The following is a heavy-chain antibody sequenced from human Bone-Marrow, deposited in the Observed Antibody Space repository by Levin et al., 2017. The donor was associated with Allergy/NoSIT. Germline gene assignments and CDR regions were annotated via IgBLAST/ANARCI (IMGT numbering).Heavy chain of an antibody. CDR2: IWYDGSNK. V-gene: IGHV3-33*01. D-gene: IGHD2-2*01. CDR1: GFTFSSYG. J-gene: IGHJ3*02. Sequence: GGSLRLSCAASGFTFSSYGMHWVRQAPGKGLEWVAVIWYDGSNKYYADSVKGRFTISRDNSKNTLYLQMNSLRAEDTAVYYCASGYCSSTSCYYPYDAFDIWGQGTMVTVSS. CDR3: ASGYCSSTSCYYPYDAFDI.